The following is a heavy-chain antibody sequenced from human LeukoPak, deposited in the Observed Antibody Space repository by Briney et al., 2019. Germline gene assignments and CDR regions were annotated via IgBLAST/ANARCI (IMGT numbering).Heavy chain of an antibody. CDR1: GLTFSDYY. J-gene: IGHJ4*02. CDR2: IYYSGST. Sequence: PGGSLRLSCAASGLTFSDYYMSWIRQPPGKGLEWIGYIYYSGSTNYNPSLKSRVTISVDTSKNQFSLKLSSVTAADTAVYYCARADGGIDYWGQGTLVTVSS. CDR3: ARADGGIDY. V-gene: IGHV4-59*01. D-gene: IGHD3-16*01.